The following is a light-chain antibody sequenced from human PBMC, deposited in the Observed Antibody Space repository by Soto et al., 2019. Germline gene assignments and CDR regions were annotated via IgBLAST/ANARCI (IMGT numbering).Light chain of an antibody. J-gene: IGKJ4*01. CDR3: QQRSNWLT. CDR2: DAS. CDR1: QSVNTY. V-gene: IGKV3-11*01. Sequence: EIVLTQSPAILSLSPGERATLSCRASQSVNTYLAWYQQKPGQAPRLLIYDASNRATGIPARFSGSGSGTHFTLTISSLEPEDFAVYYCQQRSNWLTFGGGTRVEIK.